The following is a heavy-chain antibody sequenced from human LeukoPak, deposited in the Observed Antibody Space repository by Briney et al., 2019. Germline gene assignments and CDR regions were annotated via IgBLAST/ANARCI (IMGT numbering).Heavy chain of an antibody. V-gene: IGHV3-64*01. J-gene: IGHJ4*02. Sequence: GGSLRLSCAASGFTFSSYAMHWVRHAPGKGLEYVSAISSNGGSTYYANSVKGRFTISRDNSKNTLYLQMGSLRAEDMAVYYCARGQYYFDYWGQGTLVTVSS. CDR3: ARGQYYFDY. CDR1: GFTFSSYA. CDR2: ISSNGGST. D-gene: IGHD4-11*01.